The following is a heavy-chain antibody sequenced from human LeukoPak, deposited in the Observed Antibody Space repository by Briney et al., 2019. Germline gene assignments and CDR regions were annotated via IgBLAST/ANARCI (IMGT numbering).Heavy chain of an antibody. V-gene: IGHV4-59*01. CDR3: PRGFLGSRGFGELYY. CDR1: GGSISSYY. D-gene: IGHD3-10*01. J-gene: IGHJ4*02. Sequence: PSETLSLTCTVSGGSISSYYWSWIRQPPGKGLEWIGYIYYSGSTNYNPSLKSRVTISVDTSKNQFSLKLSSVTAADTAVYYCPRGFLGSRGFGELYYWGQGTLVTVSS. CDR2: IYYSGST.